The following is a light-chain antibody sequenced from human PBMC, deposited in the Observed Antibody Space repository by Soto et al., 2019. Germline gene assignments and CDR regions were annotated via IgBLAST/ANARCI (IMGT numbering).Light chain of an antibody. CDR1: QGINKW. CDR3: RQANSFPLT. Sequence: DIQMTQSPSSVSAAVGDRVTITCRASQGINKWLAWYQQKPGKAPQLLISAASTLRSGVPSRFSGSGSGTDFILTISNLQPEDFATYFCRQANSFPLTFGGGTKVDIK. CDR2: AAS. V-gene: IGKV1-12*01. J-gene: IGKJ4*01.